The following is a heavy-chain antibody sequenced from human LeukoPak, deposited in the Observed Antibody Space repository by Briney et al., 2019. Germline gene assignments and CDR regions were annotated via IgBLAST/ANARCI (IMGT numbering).Heavy chain of an antibody. CDR3: ARAEDQGRYFDWLPGFDP. CDR1: GGSFKSYV. V-gene: IGHV1-69*13. J-gene: IGHJ5*02. CDR2: ILPIFGSA. Sequence: SVKVSCKASGGSFKSYVINWVRQAPGQGLEWMGGILPIFGSAIYAQHFRGRLTITAAESTNTAYMELHRLRSDDTALYYCARAEDQGRYFDWLPGFDPWGQGTLVTVSS. D-gene: IGHD3-9*01.